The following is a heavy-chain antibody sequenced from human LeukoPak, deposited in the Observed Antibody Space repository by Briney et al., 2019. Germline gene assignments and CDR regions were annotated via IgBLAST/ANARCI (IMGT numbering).Heavy chain of an antibody. CDR1: GESFSGYY. CDR3: ARGQYSSSWFYWFDP. V-gene: IGHV4-34*01. D-gene: IGHD6-13*01. CDR2: NNHSGST. Sequence: SETLSLTCAVYGESFSGYYWSWIRQPPGKGLEWIGENNHSGSTNYNPSLKSRVTISVDTSKNQFSLKLSSVTATDTAVYYCARGQYSSSWFYWFDPWGQGTLVTVSS. J-gene: IGHJ5*02.